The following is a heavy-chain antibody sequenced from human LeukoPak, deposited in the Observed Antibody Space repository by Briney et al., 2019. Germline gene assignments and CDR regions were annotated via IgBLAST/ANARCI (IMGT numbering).Heavy chain of an antibody. CDR3: ARVTGYRIEDYFDY. CDR2: IYYSGST. CDR1: GGSISSYY. D-gene: IGHD6-13*01. V-gene: IGHV4-59*01. J-gene: IGHJ4*02. Sequence: PSETLSLTCTVSGGSISSYYWSWIRQPPGKGLEWIGYIYYSGSTNYNPSLKSRVTISVETSKNEFSLKLRSVTVADTAVYYCARVTGYRIEDYFDYWGQGTLVTASS.